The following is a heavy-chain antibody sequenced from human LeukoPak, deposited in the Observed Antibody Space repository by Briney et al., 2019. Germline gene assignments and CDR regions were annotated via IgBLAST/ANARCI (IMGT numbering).Heavy chain of an antibody. Sequence: GGSLRLSCAASGLTVSSNCMSWVRQAPGKGLEWVGFIRSKAYGGTTKNAASVKGRFTISRDDSRSIAYLQMNSLKTEDTAVYYCTRRYNYDSSGYYYVRDAFDIWGQGTMVTVSS. CDR3: TRRYNYDSSGYYYVRDAFDI. J-gene: IGHJ3*02. V-gene: IGHV3-49*04. CDR1: GLTVSSNC. CDR2: IRSKAYGGTT. D-gene: IGHD3-22*01.